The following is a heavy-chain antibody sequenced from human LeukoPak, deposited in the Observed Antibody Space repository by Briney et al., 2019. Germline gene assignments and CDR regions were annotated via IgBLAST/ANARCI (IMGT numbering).Heavy chain of an antibody. V-gene: IGHV1-18*01. D-gene: IGHD6-6*01. CDR2: ISAYNGNT. CDR3: ARAWGEDIAARPYYFDY. CDR1: GYTFSNYA. J-gene: IGHJ4*02. Sequence: ASVKVSCKASGYTFSNYAISWVRQAPGQGLEWMGWISAYNGNTNYAPKLQGRVTMTTDTSTSAAYMELRSLRSDDTAVYYCARAWGEDIAARPYYFDYWGRDPWSPSPQ.